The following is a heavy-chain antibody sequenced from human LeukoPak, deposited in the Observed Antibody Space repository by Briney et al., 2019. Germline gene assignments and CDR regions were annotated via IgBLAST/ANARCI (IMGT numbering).Heavy chain of an antibody. Sequence: GGSLRLSCAASGFTFSSYAMSWVRQAPGKGLEWVSSISSSSSYIYYADSVKGRFTISRDNAKNSLYLQMNSLRAEDTAVYYCARDTNYYDSSGYQNFDYWGQGTLVTVSS. CDR3: ARDTNYYDSSGYQNFDY. CDR1: GFTFSSYA. D-gene: IGHD3-22*01. V-gene: IGHV3-21*01. J-gene: IGHJ4*02. CDR2: ISSSSSYI.